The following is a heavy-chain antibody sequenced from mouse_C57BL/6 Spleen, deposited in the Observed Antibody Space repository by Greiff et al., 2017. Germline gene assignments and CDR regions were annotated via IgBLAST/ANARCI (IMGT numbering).Heavy chain of an antibody. D-gene: IGHD2-4*01. CDR2: INPGSGGT. CDR1: GYAFTNYL. J-gene: IGHJ3*01. V-gene: IGHV1-54*01. CDR3: ARRRDYDEAWFAY. Sequence: VKLMESGAELVRPGTSVKVSCKASGYAFTNYLIEWVKQRPGQGLEWIGVINPGSGGTNYNEKFKGKATLTADKSSSTAYMQLSSLTSEDSAVYFCARRRDYDEAWFAYWGQGTLVTVSA.